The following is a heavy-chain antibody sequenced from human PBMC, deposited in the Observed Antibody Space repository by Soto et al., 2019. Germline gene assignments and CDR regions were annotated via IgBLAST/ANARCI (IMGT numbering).Heavy chain of an antibody. J-gene: IGHJ4*02. D-gene: IGHD6-19*01. V-gene: IGHV3-30*12. CDR2: ISYDGTNK. CDR1: GFTFSSYG. CDR3: AKAWSIAVAGIDY. Sequence: PGGSLRLSCAASGFTFSSYGMHWFRQAPGKGLEWVALISYDGTNKYYADSVKGRFTISRDNSKNTLYLQMNSLRAEDTAVYYCAKAWSIAVAGIDYWGQGTLVTVSS.